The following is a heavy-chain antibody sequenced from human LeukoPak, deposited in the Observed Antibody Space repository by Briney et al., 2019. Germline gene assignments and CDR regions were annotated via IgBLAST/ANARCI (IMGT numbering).Heavy chain of an antibody. J-gene: IGHJ6*03. CDR1: GGSISSYY. CDR3: ARTRYYDFWSGYYMDV. Sequence: SETLSLTCTVSGGSISSYYWSWIRQPPGKGLGWIGYIYYSGSTNYNPSLKSRVTISVDTSKNQFSLKLSSVTAADTAVYYCARTRYYDFWSGYYMDVWGKGTTVTVSS. CDR2: IYYSGST. V-gene: IGHV4-59*01. D-gene: IGHD3-3*01.